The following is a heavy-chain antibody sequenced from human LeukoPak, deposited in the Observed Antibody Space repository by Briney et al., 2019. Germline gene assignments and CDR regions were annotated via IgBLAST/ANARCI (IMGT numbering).Heavy chain of an antibody. V-gene: IGHV3-7*04. D-gene: IGHD2-15*01. J-gene: IGHJ4*02. CDR3: ARGPSGGNGFSY. CDR1: GFPFSIYW. Sequence: GGSLRLSCAASGFPFSIYWMSWARQAPGKGLEWVANIKQYGSERYYVDSVKGRFTISRDNAKNSLYLQMNSLRAVDTAVYYCARGPSGGNGFSYWGLGTLVTVSS. CDR2: IKQYGSER.